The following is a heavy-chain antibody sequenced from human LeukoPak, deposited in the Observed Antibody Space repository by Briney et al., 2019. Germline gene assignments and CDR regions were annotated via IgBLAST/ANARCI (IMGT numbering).Heavy chain of an antibody. D-gene: IGHD1-26*01. CDR1: GYTLTSYG. CDR2: ISAYNGNT. Sequence: ASVRVSCKASGYTLTSYGIGRVRQAPGQGLEWMGWISAYNGNTNYAQKLQGRVTMTTDTSTSTAYMELRSLRSDDTAVYYCARGEGATVIDYWGQGTLVTVSS. J-gene: IGHJ4*02. V-gene: IGHV1-18*01. CDR3: ARGEGATVIDY.